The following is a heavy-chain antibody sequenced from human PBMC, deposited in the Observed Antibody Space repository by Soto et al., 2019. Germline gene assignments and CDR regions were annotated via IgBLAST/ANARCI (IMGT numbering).Heavy chain of an antibody. D-gene: IGHD1-20*01. Sequence: SLFCEASGFTFSSYAMSAVRQAPGKGLEWVSAISGSGGSTYYADSVKGRFAISRDNSKNTLYLQMNSLRAEDTAVYYCAKEWYKDYWGQGTLVTVSS. J-gene: IGHJ4*02. V-gene: IGHV3-23*01. CDR2: ISGSGGST. CDR1: GFTFSSYA. CDR3: AKEWYKDY.